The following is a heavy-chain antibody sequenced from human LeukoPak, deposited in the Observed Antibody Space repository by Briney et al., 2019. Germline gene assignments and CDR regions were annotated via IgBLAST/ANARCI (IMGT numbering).Heavy chain of an antibody. CDR3: ARVKSPLLGRDWFDP. Sequence: SQTLSLTCTVSGGSISSGSYYWSWIRQPAGKGLEWIGRIYTSGSTNYNPSLKSRVTISVDTSKNQFSLKLSSVTAADTAVYYCARVKSPLLGRDWFDPWGQGTLVTVSS. CDR2: IYTSGST. CDR1: GGSISSGSYY. J-gene: IGHJ5*02. V-gene: IGHV4-61*02. D-gene: IGHD3-10*01.